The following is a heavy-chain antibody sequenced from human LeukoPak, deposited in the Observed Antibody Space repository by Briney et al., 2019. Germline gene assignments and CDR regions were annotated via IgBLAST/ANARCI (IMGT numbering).Heavy chain of an antibody. Sequence: GGSLRLSCAASGFTFSSYAMHWVRQAPGKGLEWVAVISYDGSNKYYADSVKGRFTISRDNSKNTLYLQMNSLRAEDTAVYYCARAGIVLMVYAIFDYWGQGTLDTVSS. CDR2: ISYDGSNK. V-gene: IGHV3-30-3*01. J-gene: IGHJ4*02. CDR1: GFTFSSYA. CDR3: ARAGIVLMVYAIFDY. D-gene: IGHD2-8*01.